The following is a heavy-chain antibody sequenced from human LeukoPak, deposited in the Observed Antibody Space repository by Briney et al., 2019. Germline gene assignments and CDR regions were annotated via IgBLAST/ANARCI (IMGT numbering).Heavy chain of an antibody. CDR1: GFTFSSYS. CDR3: AINHRDGYSELGY. D-gene: IGHD5-24*01. Sequence: GGSLRLSCAASGFTFSSYSMNWVRQAPGKGLEWVSSISSSSSYIYYADSVKGRFTISRDNAKNSLYLQMNSLRAEDTAVYYCAINHRDGYSELGYWGQGTLVTVSS. CDR2: ISSSSSYI. V-gene: IGHV3-21*01. J-gene: IGHJ4*02.